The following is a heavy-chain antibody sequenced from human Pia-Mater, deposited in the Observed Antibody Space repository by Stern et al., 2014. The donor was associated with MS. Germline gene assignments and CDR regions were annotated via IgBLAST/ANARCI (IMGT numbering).Heavy chain of an antibody. CDR1: GFTSSSYG. D-gene: IGHD2-2*01. CDR2: ISSSGSNK. V-gene: IGHV3-21*01. CDR3: ARHCSSSNCYRYYGMDV. Sequence: EVQLVESGGGLLKPGGSLRLSCAASGFTSSSYGMHWVRQTPGKGLEWVSSISSSGSNKYYADSVKGRLTISRDNAKNSLYLQRNSLRAEDTGIYYWARHCSSSNCYRYYGMDVWGQGTTVIVSS. J-gene: IGHJ6*02.